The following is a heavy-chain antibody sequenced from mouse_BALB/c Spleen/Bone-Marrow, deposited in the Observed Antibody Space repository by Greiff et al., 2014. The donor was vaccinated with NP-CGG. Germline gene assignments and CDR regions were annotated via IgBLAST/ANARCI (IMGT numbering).Heavy chain of an antibody. D-gene: IGHD2-1*01. CDR2: INPDSSTI. Sequence: EVQLQQSGGGLVQPGGSLKLSCVASGFDFSRYWMSWVRQAPGKGLEWIGEINPDSSTINYTPSLKDKFIIPRDNAKNTHYLQMSKVRSEDTALYYCARPGWGNYVFVYWGQGTLVTVST. V-gene: IGHV4-1*02. J-gene: IGHJ3*01. CDR1: GFDFSRYW. CDR3: ARPGWGNYVFVY.